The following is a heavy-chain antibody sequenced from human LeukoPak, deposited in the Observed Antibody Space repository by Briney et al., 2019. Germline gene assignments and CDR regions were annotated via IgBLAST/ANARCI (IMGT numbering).Heavy chain of an antibody. Sequence: GGSLRLSCAASGFTFSSYSMNWVRQAPGKGLEWVSSISSSSSYIYYADSVKGRFTISRDNAKNSLYLQMNSLRAEDTAVYYCARVAVAGETYDAFDIWGQGTMVTVSS. J-gene: IGHJ3*02. CDR1: GFTFSSYS. V-gene: IGHV3-21*01. CDR2: ISSSSSYI. CDR3: ARVAVAGETYDAFDI. D-gene: IGHD6-19*01.